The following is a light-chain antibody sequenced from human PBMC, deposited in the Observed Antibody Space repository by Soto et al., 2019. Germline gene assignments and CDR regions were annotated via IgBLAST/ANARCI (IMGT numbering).Light chain of an antibody. Sequence: DIVMTQSPLSLPVTPGEPASISCRSSQSLLHSNGYNYLDWYLQKPGQSPQLLIYLGSNRASGVPDRFSGSGSGPDFTLKISRVEAEDVGVYYCMQTLQTPRTFGQGTKVVIK. J-gene: IGKJ1*01. CDR3: MQTLQTPRT. CDR1: QSLLHSNGYNY. V-gene: IGKV2-28*01. CDR2: LGS.